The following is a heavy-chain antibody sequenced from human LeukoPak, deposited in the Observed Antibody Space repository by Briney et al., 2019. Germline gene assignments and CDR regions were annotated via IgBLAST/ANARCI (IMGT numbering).Heavy chain of an antibody. J-gene: IGHJ4*02. V-gene: IGHV4-38-2*02. CDR2: MYHSGST. CDR3: ARRTTIFGVVTKYYFDY. D-gene: IGHD3-3*01. Sequence: PSETLSLTCTVSGHSISSGYYWAWIRPPPGKGLEWIGSMYHSGSTYYNPSLKSRITISVDTSKDQFSLKLSSETAADTALYYCARRTTIFGVVTKYYFDYWGQGTLVTVSS. CDR1: GHSISSGYY.